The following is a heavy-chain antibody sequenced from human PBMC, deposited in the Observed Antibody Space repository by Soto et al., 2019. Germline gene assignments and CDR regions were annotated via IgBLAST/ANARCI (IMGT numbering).Heavy chain of an antibody. J-gene: IGHJ5*02. CDR1: GASVAGGSYY. CDR3: ARDTYSGYDFGL. Sequence: QVQLRESGPGLVKPSQTLSLTCSVSGASVAGGSYYWSWVRQPPGKGVEWIGYIPSRGMPFYNPSLTSRGTISADKSKNQLSLQLTSVTASDTAVYYCARDTYSGYDFGLWGQGTLVTVSS. CDR2: IPSRGMP. D-gene: IGHD5-12*01. V-gene: IGHV4-30-4*01.